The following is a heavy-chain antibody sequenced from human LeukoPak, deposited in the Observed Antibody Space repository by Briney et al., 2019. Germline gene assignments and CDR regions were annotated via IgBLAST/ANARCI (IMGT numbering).Heavy chain of an antibody. V-gene: IGHV1-69*13. CDR3: ASDTLEGGSGSYYKRDPGSGYYYMDV. D-gene: IGHD3-10*01. Sequence: GASVKVSCRASGGTFSSYAISWVRQAPGQGLEWMGGIIPIFGTANYAQKFQGRVTITADESTSTAYMELSSLRSEDTAVYYCASDTLEGGSGSYYKRDPGSGYYYMDVWGKGTTVTISS. CDR2: IIPIFGTA. J-gene: IGHJ6*03. CDR1: GGTFSSYA.